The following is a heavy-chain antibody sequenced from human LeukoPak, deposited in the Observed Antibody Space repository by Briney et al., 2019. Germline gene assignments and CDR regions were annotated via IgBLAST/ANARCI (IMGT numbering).Heavy chain of an antibody. V-gene: IGHV1-46*01. J-gene: IGHJ4*02. CDR2: INPSGGST. CDR3: ARGPGPADDGGGYCFDY. Sequence: ASVKVSFKASGYTFTSYYLYWVRQAPGQGLEWMGVINPSGGSTTSAQKFQGRVTMTRDTSTSTVYMELRSLRSEDTAVYYCARGPGPADDGGGYCFDYWGQGTLVTVSS. CDR1: GYTFTSYY. D-gene: IGHD3-22*01.